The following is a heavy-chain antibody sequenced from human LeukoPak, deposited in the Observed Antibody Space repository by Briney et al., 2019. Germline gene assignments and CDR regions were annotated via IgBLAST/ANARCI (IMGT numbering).Heavy chain of an antibody. Sequence: PSETLSLTCAVYGGSFSGYYWSWIRQPPGKGLEWIGEINHSGSTNYNPSLKGRVTISVDTSKNRFSLKLSSVTAADTAVYYCAADYYDSSGYDYWGQGTLVTVSS. D-gene: IGHD3-22*01. V-gene: IGHV4-34*01. CDR1: GGSFSGYY. CDR2: INHSGST. J-gene: IGHJ4*02. CDR3: AADYYDSSGYDY.